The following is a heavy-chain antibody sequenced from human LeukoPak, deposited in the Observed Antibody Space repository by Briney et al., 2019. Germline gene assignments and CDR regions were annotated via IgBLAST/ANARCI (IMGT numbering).Heavy chain of an antibody. CDR2: IRFDGTNK. CDR3: ARVSLGKWLRFRAFDY. J-gene: IGHJ4*02. CDR1: VFTFSTYG. D-gene: IGHD5-12*01. Sequence: GGSLRLSCAASVFTFSTYGMHWVRQAPGKGLEWVAFIRFDGTNKYYADSVKGRFTISRDNSKNTLYLQMNSLRAEDTAVYYCARVSLGKWLRFRAFDYWGQGTLVTVSS. V-gene: IGHV3-30*02.